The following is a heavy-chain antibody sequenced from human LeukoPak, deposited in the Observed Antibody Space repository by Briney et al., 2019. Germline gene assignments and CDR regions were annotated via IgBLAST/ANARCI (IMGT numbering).Heavy chain of an antibody. J-gene: IGHJ4*02. Sequence: GGSLRLSCAASGFTFSSYDMIWVRQAPGKGLDWVSSISDNGDDTYYADSVKGRFTISRDNSNNTLYLQMNSLRADDTAVYYCAKGYYGNYVAVDYWGQGTLVTVSS. CDR1: GFTFSSYD. CDR3: AKGYYGNYVAVDY. V-gene: IGHV3-23*01. D-gene: IGHD4-11*01. CDR2: ISDNGDDT.